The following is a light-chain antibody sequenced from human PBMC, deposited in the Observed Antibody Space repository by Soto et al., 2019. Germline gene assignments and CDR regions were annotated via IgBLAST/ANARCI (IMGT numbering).Light chain of an antibody. V-gene: IGKV3-11*01. CDR3: QQGGSWPLT. CDR1: QSVGTS. J-gene: IGKJ4*01. Sequence: EIVMTQSPATLSVSPGERGTLSCRASQSVGTSLAWYQQKPGQAPRLLIYDASNRATGVPSRFSGSASGTDFTLTISSLEPEDFAVYYCQQGGSWPLTIGGGTKV. CDR2: DAS.